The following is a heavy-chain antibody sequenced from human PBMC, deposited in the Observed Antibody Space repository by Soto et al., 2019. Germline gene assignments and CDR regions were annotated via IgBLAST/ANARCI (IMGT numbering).Heavy chain of an antibody. CDR1: GFTFSNAW. J-gene: IGHJ6*02. CDR3: TTESPQGYYGMDV. V-gene: IGHV3-15*07. CDR2: IKSKTDGGTT. Sequence: GGSLRLSCAASGFTFSNAWMNWVRQAPGKGLEWVGRIKSKTDGGTTDYAAPVKGRFTISRDDSKNTLYLQMNSLKTEDTAVYYCTTESPQGYYGMDVWGQGTTVTVSS.